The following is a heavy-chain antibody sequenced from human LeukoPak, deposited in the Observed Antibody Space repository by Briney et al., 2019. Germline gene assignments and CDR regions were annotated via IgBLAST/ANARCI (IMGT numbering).Heavy chain of an antibody. D-gene: IGHD6-19*01. J-gene: IGHJ4*02. CDR3: AKAFSSGWSPFDY. CDR2: IRRAEGRK. CDR1: GFTINTFT. V-gene: IGHV3-23*01. Sequence: GGSLRLSCGASGFTINTFTMNWVRQAPGKGLDWVSTIRRAEGRKTSAHSVKGRFTISRDNFEKSLYHQINYLREEATAIYDCAKAFSSGWSPFDYWGQGALVTVSS.